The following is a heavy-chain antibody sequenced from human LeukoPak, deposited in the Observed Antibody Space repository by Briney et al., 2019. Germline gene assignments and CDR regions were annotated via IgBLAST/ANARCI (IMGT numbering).Heavy chain of an antibody. D-gene: IGHD5-18*01. CDR1: GFTFSSYW. V-gene: IGHV3-7*01. J-gene: IGHJ6*03. Sequence: GGSLGLSCAASGFTFSSYWLSWVRQAPGKGLEWVANIKQDGSEKYYVDSVKGRFTISRDNAKNSLYLQMNSLRAEDTAVYYCARDWKDTAMVYYYYYYMDVWGKGTTVTVSS. CDR2: IKQDGSEK. CDR3: ARDWKDTAMVYYYYYYMDV.